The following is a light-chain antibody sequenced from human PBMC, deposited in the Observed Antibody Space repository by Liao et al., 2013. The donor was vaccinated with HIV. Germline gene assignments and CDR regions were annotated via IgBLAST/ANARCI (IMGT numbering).Light chain of an antibody. Sequence: SFVLTQPPSVSVAPGQTATITCGGDSIGSDTVHWYRQKPGQAPVMVIYYDTDRPSGIPERFSGSNSGNTATLTISGVEAGEAGDEAVYFCQVWDNDSDHPVFGGGTKLTVL. V-gene: IGLV3-21*04. J-gene: IGLJ3*02. CDR2: YDT. CDR3: QVWDNDSDHPV. CDR1: SIGSDT.